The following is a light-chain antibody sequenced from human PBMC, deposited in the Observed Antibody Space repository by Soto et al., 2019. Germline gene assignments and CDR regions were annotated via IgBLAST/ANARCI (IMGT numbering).Light chain of an antibody. CDR2: GAS. V-gene: IGKV3-20*01. J-gene: IGKJ1*01. CDR3: QQFGSSSWT. CDR1: QSVSSSY. Sequence: ESVLTHSPGTLSLSPGEKATLSCRASQSVSSSYLAWYQQKPGQAPRLPIYGASSRATGIPDRFSGSGSGTDFTLTVSRLEPEDFAVYYCQQFGSSSWTFGQGTKVDIK.